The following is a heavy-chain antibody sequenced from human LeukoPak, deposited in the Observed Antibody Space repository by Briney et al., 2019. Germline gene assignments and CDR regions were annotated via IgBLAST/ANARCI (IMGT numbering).Heavy chain of an antibody. V-gene: IGHV3-64*01. CDR1: GFTFSSYA. CDR2: ISSNGGST. D-gene: IGHD2-2*01. Sequence: GGSLRLSCAASGFTFSSYAMHWVRQAPGKGLEYVSAISSNGGSTYYANSVKGRFTISRDNSKNTLYLQMGSLRAEDMAVYYCARKLGYCSSTSCYDYMDVWGKGTTVTVSS. J-gene: IGHJ6*03. CDR3: ARKLGYCSSTSCYDYMDV.